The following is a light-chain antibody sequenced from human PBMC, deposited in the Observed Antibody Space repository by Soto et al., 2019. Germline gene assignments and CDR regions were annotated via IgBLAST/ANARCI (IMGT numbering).Light chain of an antibody. CDR1: QGISSY. Sequence: DIQLTQSPSFLSASVGDRLTITCRASQGISSYLAWYQQKPGKAPKVLIYSASTLQSGVPSRFSGSGSGTEFTLTISSLQPEDFATYYCQQLYSYPLTFGGGTKVEIK. J-gene: IGKJ4*01. CDR2: SAS. V-gene: IGKV1-9*01. CDR3: QQLYSYPLT.